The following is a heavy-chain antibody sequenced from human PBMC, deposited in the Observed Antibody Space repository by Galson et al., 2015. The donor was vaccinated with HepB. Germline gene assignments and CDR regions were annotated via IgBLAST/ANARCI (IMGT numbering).Heavy chain of an antibody. Sequence: ETLSLTCTVSGVSISTSLYYWGWIRQTPGKGLEWIGSIYYSGTTYYSPSRQSRVAMSVDTSRNQFSLTLRSVTAADTAVYYCARPLVLNGRFTPGVGPFHIWGHGAMVTVSA. CDR3: ARPLVLNGRFTPGVGPFHI. D-gene: IGHD2-8*01. CDR2: IYYSGTT. CDR1: GVSISTSLYY. V-gene: IGHV4-39*01. J-gene: IGHJ3*02.